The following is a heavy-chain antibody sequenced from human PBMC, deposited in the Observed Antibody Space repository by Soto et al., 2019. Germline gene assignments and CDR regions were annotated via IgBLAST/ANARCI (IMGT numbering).Heavy chain of an antibody. CDR3: ARSTYYDILTGSYYYYAMDV. J-gene: IGHJ6*02. CDR1: GFTVGSNY. Sequence: GGSLRLSCAASGFTVGSNYMSWVRQAPGKGLEWVSVIYSEGTPYYADSVKGRFTISRENSNNTLYLHMNNLRAEDTAVYYCARSTYYDILTGSYYYYAMDVWGQGTTVTVS. D-gene: IGHD3-9*01. V-gene: IGHV3-53*01. CDR2: IYSEGTP.